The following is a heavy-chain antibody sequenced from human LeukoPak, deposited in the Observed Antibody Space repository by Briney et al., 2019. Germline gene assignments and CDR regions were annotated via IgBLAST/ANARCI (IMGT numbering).Heavy chain of an antibody. CDR2: IIPIFGTA. D-gene: IGHD5-24*01. CDR1: GGTFSSYA. V-gene: IGHV1-69*05. J-gene: IGHJ4*02. Sequence: SVKVSCKASGGTFSSYAISWVRQAPGQGLEWMGGIIPIFGTANYAQKFQGRVTITTDESTSTAYMELSSLRSEDTAVYYCAREGGWLRTNPYFDYWGQGTLVTVSS. CDR3: AREGGWLRTNPYFDY.